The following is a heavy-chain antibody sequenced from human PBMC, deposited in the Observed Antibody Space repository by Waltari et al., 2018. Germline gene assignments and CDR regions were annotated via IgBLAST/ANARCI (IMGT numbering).Heavy chain of an antibody. CDR1: GYTFSAYY. Sequence: LVQSGAEVKKPGASVRVSCKTSGYTFSAYYIHWVLQAPGQGLEGMGRINPRNGETKYTRTFHGRVTLTRDTSINTAYMELSSLIFDDTAVYYCAREGSHLTTVNDFWGQGTLVIVSS. J-gene: IGHJ4*02. CDR2: INPRNGET. D-gene: IGHD4-4*01. V-gene: IGHV1-2*02. CDR3: AREGSHLTTVNDF.